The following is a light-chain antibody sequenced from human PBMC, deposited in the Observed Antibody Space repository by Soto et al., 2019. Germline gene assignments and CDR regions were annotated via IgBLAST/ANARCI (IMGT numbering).Light chain of an antibody. CDR3: ATWDDRLSGVV. V-gene: IGLV1-47*01. CDR2: RNS. Sequence: QSVLTQSPSASGTPGQRVTLSCSGINSNIGSNYVHWYQQFPGTAPKVLIYRNSQRPSGVPDRFSGSKSGISASLAISGLRSEDEADYFCATWDDRLSGVVFGGGTKLTVL. J-gene: IGLJ2*01. CDR1: NSNIGSNY.